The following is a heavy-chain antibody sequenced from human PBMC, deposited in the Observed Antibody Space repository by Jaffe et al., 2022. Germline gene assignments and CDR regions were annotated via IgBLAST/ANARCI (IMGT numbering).Heavy chain of an antibody. CDR3: ARDRSGYDWGVYYFDY. CDR1: GGSISSGSYY. D-gene: IGHD5-12*01. CDR2: IYTSGST. Sequence: QVQLQESGPGLVKPSQTLSLTCTVSGGSISSGSYYWSWIRQPAGKGLEWIGRIYTSGSTNYNPSLKSRVTISVDTSKNQFSLKLSSVTAADTAVYYCARDRSGYDWGVYYFDYWGQGTLVTVSS. J-gene: IGHJ4*02. V-gene: IGHV4-61*02.